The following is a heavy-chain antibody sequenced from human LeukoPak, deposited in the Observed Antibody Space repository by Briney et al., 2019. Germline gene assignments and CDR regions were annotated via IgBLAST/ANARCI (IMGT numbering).Heavy chain of an antibody. D-gene: IGHD2-2*01. CDR3: AKGNTPYCSSTSCTFDY. J-gene: IGHJ4*02. CDR1: GFTFSSYA. V-gene: IGHV3-23*01. Sequence: GGSLRLSCAASGFTFSSYAMSWVRQAPGKGLEWVSAISGSGGSTYYADSVKGRFTISRDNSKTTLYLQMNSLRAEDTAVYYCAKGNTPYCSSTSCTFDYWGQGTLVTVSS. CDR2: ISGSGGST.